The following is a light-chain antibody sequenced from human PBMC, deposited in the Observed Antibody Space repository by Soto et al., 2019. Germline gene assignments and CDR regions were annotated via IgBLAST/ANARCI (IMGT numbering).Light chain of an antibody. J-gene: IGKJ1*01. CDR3: HQRQSWPRT. CDR2: DAS. V-gene: IGKV3-11*01. Sequence: EIVLTHSPATLSLSPGERATLSCRASQSVSNYLAWYQQKPGQAPRLLIYDASNRAAGVPARFSGSGSGTDFTLTISDVEPEDFAVYYCHQRQSWPRTFGQGTKVDIK. CDR1: QSVSNY.